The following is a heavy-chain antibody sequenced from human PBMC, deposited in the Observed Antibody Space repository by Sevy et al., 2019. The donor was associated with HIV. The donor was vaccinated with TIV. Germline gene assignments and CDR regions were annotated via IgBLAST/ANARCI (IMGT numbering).Heavy chain of an antibody. CDR3: VIEGSPDDTYYYYYGMDV. V-gene: IGHV3-7*01. CDR2: IKQDGSEK. D-gene: IGHD1-1*01. CDR1: GFTFNSYW. J-gene: IGHJ6*02. Sequence: GGCLRLSCAASGFTFNSYWMSWVRQAPGKGLEWLANIKQDGSEKYYVDSVKGRFTISRDNSQNSLFLQMNTLRAEDTAVYYCVIEGSPDDTYYYYYGMDVWGQGTTVTVSS.